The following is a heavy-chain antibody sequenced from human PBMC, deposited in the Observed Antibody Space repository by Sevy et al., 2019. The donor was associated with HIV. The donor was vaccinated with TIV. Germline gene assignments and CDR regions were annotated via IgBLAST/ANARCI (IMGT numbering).Heavy chain of an antibody. J-gene: IGHJ4*02. CDR1: GGSISSGNYY. V-gene: IGHV4-61*02. D-gene: IGHD2-2*01. Sequence: SETLSLTCTVSGGSISSGNYYWSWIRQPAGKGLEWIGRFYTSGGTNYNPSLKSRVTVSVDTSKNQFSLKLSSVTAAVTAVYYCARESGDCSSTSCYEGVFDYWGQGTLVTVSS. CDR2: FYTSGGT. CDR3: ARESGDCSSTSCYEGVFDY.